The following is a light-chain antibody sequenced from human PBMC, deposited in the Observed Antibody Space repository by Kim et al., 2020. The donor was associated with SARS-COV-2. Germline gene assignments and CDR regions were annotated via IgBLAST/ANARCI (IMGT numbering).Light chain of an antibody. J-gene: IGKJ2*01. CDR1: QTISTW. V-gene: IGKV1-5*03. CDR3: HQYNSHSYS. CDR2: KAS. Sequence: DIQMTQSPSPLSASVGDRVTITCRASQTISTWLAWYQHKPGKAPKLLIYKASSLESGVPSRFSGSGSGTEFSLTISSLQPDDFATYYCHQYNSHSYSFGQGTKLEI.